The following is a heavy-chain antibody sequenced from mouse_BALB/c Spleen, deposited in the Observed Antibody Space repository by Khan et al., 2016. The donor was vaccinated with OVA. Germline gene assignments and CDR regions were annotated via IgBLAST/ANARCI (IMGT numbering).Heavy chain of an antibody. CDR3: AKGVWSYYFALDY. CDR1: GFSLTDYG. V-gene: IGHV2-6-5*01. CDR2: IWGGGST. Sequence: QMQLEESGPGLVAPSQSLSITYTVSGFSLTDYGVSWIRQPLGKGLEWLGVIWGGGSTYYNSALKSRLSISKDNSNSQVLLKMSSLQTDDTAMYYCAKGVWSYYFALDYWGQGTSVTVSS. J-gene: IGHJ4*01.